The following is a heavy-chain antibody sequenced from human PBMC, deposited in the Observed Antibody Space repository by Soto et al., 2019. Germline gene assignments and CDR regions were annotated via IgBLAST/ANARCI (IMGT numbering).Heavy chain of an antibody. J-gene: IGHJ4*01. CDR2: ISGDGRTT. Sequence: GRSLRLSCGASGFTFSTYTMSWVRQAPGKGLEWVSVISGDGRTTNYADSVKGRFTISRDNSKNTVYLQMNSLRAEDTAVYYCAKKGYAGKWYYYDYWGHGTRVTVSS. V-gene: IGHV3-23*01. CDR3: AKKGYAGKWYYYDY. CDR1: GFTFSTYT. D-gene: IGHD5-12*01.